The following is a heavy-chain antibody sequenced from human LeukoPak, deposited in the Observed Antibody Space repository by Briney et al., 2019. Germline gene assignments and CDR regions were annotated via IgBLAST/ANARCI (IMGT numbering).Heavy chain of an antibody. V-gene: IGHV3-30-3*01. CDR1: GFTFSSYA. CDR2: ISYDGSNK. J-gene: IGHJ4*02. Sequence: PGGSLRLSCAASGFTFSSYAMHWVRQAPGKGLEWVAVISYDGSNKYYADSVKGRFTISRDNSKNTLYLQMNSLRAEDTAVYYCARGGGYYDSSGSTYYFDYWGQGTLVTVSS. D-gene: IGHD3-22*01. CDR3: ARGGGYYDSSGSTYYFDY.